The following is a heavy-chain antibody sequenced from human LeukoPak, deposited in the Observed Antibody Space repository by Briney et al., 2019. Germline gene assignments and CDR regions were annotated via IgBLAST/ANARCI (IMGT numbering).Heavy chain of an antibody. J-gene: IGHJ6*02. CDR1: GGTFSSYA. D-gene: IGHD5/OR15-5a*01. CDR2: IIPILGIA. CDR3: ARDINSVREDYYYYGMDV. V-gene: IGHV1-69*04. Sequence: ASVKVSCKAPGGTFSSYAISWVRQAPGQGLEWMGRIIPILGIANYAQKFQGRVTITADKSTSTAYMELSSLRSEDTAVYYCARDINSVREDYYYYGMDVWGQGTTVTVSS.